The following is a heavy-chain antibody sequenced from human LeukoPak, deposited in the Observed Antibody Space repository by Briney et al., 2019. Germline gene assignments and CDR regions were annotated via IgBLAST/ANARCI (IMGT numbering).Heavy chain of an antibody. CDR2: ISGSGVAT. CDR3: AKGNYDFWSGYPGLSYFDY. V-gene: IGHV3-23*01. D-gene: IGHD3-3*01. CDR1: GFTFSSYA. Sequence: PGGSLRLSCAASGFTFSSYAMHWVRQAPGKGLEWVSAISGSGVATYHADSVKGLFTISRDNSKNTLYLQMNSLRAGDTAVYYCAKGNYDFWSGYPGLSYFDYWGQGTLVTVSS. J-gene: IGHJ4*02.